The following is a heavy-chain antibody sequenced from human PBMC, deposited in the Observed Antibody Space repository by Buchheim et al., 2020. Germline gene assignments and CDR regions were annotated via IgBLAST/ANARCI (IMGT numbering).Heavy chain of an antibody. CDR1: GYTFTSSA. D-gene: IGHD6-13*01. Sequence: VKKPGASVKVSCKASGYTFTSSAMHWVRQAPGQRLEWMGWINVGNGNTKYSQKFQGRVTITRDTSASTAYMVLSSLTSEDTAVYYCASDWVSSRDLEYWGQGTL. J-gene: IGHJ4*02. CDR2: INVGNGNT. CDR3: ASDWVSSRDLEY. V-gene: IGHV1-3*01.